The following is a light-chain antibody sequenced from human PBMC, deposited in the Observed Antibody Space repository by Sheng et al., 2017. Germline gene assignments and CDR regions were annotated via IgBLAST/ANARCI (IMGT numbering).Light chain of an antibody. V-gene: IGKV3D-7*01. Sequence: EIVLTQSPGTLSLSPGERATLSCRASQSVSSSYLAWYQQKPGKAPNLLLYAASRLETGVPSRFSGSGSGTDYTLTINNLQPEDVATYYCQQYYTISVTFGGGTKVDLK. J-gene: IGKJ4*01. CDR2: AAS. CDR3: QQYYTISVT. CDR1: QSVSSSY.